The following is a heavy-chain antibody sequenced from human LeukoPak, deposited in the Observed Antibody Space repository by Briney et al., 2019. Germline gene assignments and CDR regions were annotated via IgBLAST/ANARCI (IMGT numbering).Heavy chain of an antibody. CDR1: GFTFSSYG. CDR3: AKSSGGYGPLDS. J-gene: IGHJ4*02. Sequence: GGSLRLSCAASGFTFSSYGMHWVRQAPGKGLGWVAVIWYVGSNKYYADSVKGRFTISRDNSKNTLYLQMNSLRAEDTAVYYCAKSSGGYGPLDSWGQGTLVTVSS. CDR2: IWYVGSNK. V-gene: IGHV3-33*06. D-gene: IGHD5-18*01.